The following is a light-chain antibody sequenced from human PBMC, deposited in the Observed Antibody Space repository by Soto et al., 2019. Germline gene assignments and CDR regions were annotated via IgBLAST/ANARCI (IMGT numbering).Light chain of an antibody. V-gene: IGLV3-1*01. CDR3: QAWVSVTYV. Sequence: SYELTQPLSVSVSPGQTATITCSGDKLGNKYASWYQQKPGQSPVLIIYQDNKRPSGIPERFSGSNSGNTATLTISGTQAMDEADYYCQAWVSVTYVFGPGTKVTVL. CDR1: KLGNKY. CDR2: QDN. J-gene: IGLJ1*01.